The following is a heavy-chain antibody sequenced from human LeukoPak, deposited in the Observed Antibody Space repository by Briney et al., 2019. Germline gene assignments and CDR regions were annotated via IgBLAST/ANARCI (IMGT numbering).Heavy chain of an antibody. CDR3: ARSGPIGGVIVGNAFDI. Sequence: GGSLRLSCAASGFTFSSYAMSWVRQAPGKGLEWVSVISGSGGSTYYADSVKGRFTISRDNSKNTLYLQMSSLRAEDTAVYYCARSGPIGGVIVGNAFDIWGQGTMVTVSS. V-gene: IGHV3-23*01. D-gene: IGHD3-16*02. J-gene: IGHJ3*02. CDR2: ISGSGGST. CDR1: GFTFSSYA.